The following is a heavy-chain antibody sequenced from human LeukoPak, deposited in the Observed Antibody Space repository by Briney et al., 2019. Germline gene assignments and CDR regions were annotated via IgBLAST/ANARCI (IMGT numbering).Heavy chain of an antibody. D-gene: IGHD6-19*01. CDR3: ARVPVAAVAGTAEGAFDI. Sequence: SETLSLTXAVYGXSFSGYYWSWIRQPPGKGLEWIGEINHSGSTNYNPSLKSRVTISVDTSKNQFSLKLSSVTAADTAVYYCARVPVAAVAGTAEGAFDIWGQGTMVTVSS. CDR1: GXSFSGYY. J-gene: IGHJ3*02. V-gene: IGHV4-34*01. CDR2: INHSGST.